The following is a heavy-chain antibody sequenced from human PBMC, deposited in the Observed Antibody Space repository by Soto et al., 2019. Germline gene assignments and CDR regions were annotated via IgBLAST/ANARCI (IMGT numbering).Heavy chain of an antibody. CDR2: IYYNGNT. V-gene: IGHV4-31*03. CDR1: GVSITSGAYY. J-gene: IGHJ3*01. Sequence: SETLSLTCTLSGVSITSGAYYWTWVRQHPGKGREWIGYIYYNGNTYFSPSLKSRLTISIDTSKNQFSLKLSSVTAADTAMYYCARARLPAVDAFDFCGQGTMVT. CDR3: ARARLPAVDAFDF. D-gene: IGHD4-17*01.